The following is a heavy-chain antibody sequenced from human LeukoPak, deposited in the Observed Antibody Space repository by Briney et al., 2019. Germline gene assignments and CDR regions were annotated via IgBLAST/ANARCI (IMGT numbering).Heavy chain of an antibody. Sequence: GGSLRLSCAASGFTFSSYAMSWVRQAPGKGLEWVSAISGSGGSTYYADSVKGRFTLSRDNFKNTLYLQMSSLRPDDTAVYYCAKTLRGWQYFDSWGQGTLVTVSS. CDR3: AKTLRGWQYFDS. D-gene: IGHD6-19*01. V-gene: IGHV3-23*01. CDR1: GFTFSSYA. CDR2: ISGSGGST. J-gene: IGHJ4*02.